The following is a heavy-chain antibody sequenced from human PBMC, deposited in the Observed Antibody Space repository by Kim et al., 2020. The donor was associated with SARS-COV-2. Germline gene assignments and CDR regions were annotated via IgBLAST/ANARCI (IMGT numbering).Heavy chain of an antibody. CDR1: GGSFSGYY. CDR2: INHSGST. CDR3: ATYYDSSGIPAY. J-gene: IGHJ4*02. V-gene: IGHV4-34*01. Sequence: SETLSLTCAVYGGSFSGYYWSWIRQPPGKGLEWIGEINHSGSTNYNPSLKSRVTISVDTSKNQFSLKLSSVTAADTAVYYCATYYDSSGIPAYWGQGTLV. D-gene: IGHD3-22*01.